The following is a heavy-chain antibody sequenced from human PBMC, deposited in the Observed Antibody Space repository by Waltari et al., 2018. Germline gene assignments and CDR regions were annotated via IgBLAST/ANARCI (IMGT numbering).Heavy chain of an antibody. CDR2: IRNKTNSYST. CDR1: GFTFSAHY. V-gene: IGHV3-72*01. D-gene: IGHD6-13*01. Sequence: EVHLVESGGGLVQPGGSLRLSCVASGFTFSAHYMDGVRQAPGKGLEVVGHIRNKTNSYSTEHAASVKGRFTISRDDSKDSLYLQMNSLEIEDTGVYYCVRLAATGSPYFDSWGQGTLVTVSS. J-gene: IGHJ4*02. CDR3: VRLAATGSPYFDS.